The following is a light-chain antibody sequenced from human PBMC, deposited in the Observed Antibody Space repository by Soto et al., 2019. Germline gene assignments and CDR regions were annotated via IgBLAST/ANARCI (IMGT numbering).Light chain of an antibody. CDR2: GDD. V-gene: IGLV1-44*01. Sequence: QSVLTQPPSASGTPGQRVTISCSGSNSNIGSNTVNWYQQFPGTAPRFLIYGDDLRPSGVPDRFSASKSGTSASLAISGFQSEDEADYYCAVWDDSLRGRVFGGGTKLTVL. CDR3: AVWDDSLRGRV. CDR1: NSNIGSNT. J-gene: IGLJ2*01.